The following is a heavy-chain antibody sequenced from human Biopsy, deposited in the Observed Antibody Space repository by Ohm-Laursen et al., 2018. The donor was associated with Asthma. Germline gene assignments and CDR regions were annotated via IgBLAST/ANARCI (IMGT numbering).Heavy chain of an antibody. Sequence: SLRLSCAASGFTFSDYYISWVRQAPGKGLEWVSYISDDGTYTAYAESVKGRFTISRDNAKNSLFLQVHGLRAEDTAVYFCARRSRESVSSPWYFDLWGRGTLVTVSS. D-gene: IGHD6-6*01. V-gene: IGHV3-11*06. J-gene: IGHJ2*01. CDR3: ARRSRESVSSPWYFDL. CDR2: ISDDGTYT. CDR1: GFTFSDYY.